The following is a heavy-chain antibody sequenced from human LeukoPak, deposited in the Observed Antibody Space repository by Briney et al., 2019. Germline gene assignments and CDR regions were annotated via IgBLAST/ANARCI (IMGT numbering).Heavy chain of an antibody. CDR3: ARAPGVRYLKGFDY. Sequence: PSETLSLTCTVSGGSISSYYWSWIRQPPGKGLEWIGYIYYSGSTNYNPSLKSRVTISVDTSKNQFSLKLSSVTAADTAVYYCARAPGVRYLKGFDYWGQGTLVTVSS. CDR2: IYYSGST. CDR1: GGSISSYY. D-gene: IGHD3-9*01. V-gene: IGHV4-59*01. J-gene: IGHJ4*02.